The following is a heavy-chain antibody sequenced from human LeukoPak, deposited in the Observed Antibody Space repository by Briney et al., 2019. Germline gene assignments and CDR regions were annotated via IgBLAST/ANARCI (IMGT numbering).Heavy chain of an antibody. Sequence: ASVKVSCKASGYTFTGYYMHWVRQAPGQGLEWMGWINPNSGGTNYAQKFQGRVTMTRDTSISTAYMELSSLRSEDTAVYYCARRYSSGWPTDFDYWGQGTLVTVSS. CDR3: ARRYSSGWPTDFDY. CDR1: GYTFTGYY. CDR2: INPNSGGT. V-gene: IGHV1-2*02. D-gene: IGHD6-19*01. J-gene: IGHJ4*02.